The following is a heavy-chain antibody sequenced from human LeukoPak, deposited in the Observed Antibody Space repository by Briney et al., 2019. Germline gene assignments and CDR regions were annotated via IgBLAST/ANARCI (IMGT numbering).Heavy chain of an antibody. CDR3: ARGYSGYDWDDAFDI. Sequence: SETLSLTCTVSGGSIRDYYWSWIQQPPGKGLEWIGYIYYSGVTKYNPSLKSRVTTSVDTSKRQFSLKLTSVTAADTAVYYCARGYSGYDWDDAFDIWGQGTMVSVSS. D-gene: IGHD5-12*01. CDR2: IYYSGVT. V-gene: IGHV4-59*01. J-gene: IGHJ3*02. CDR1: GGSIRDYY.